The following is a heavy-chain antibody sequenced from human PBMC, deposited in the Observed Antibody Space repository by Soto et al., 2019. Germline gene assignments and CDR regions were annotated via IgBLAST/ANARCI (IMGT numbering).Heavy chain of an antibody. D-gene: IGHD2-2*01. Sequence: QPGGSLRLSCAASGFTFSSYAMHWVRQAPGKGLEWVAVISYDGSNKYYADSVKGRFTISRDNSKNTLYLQMNSLRAEDTAVYYCARDGPATAFYYFDYWGQGTLVTVSS. CDR3: ARDGPATAFYYFDY. J-gene: IGHJ4*02. CDR2: ISYDGSNK. V-gene: IGHV3-30-3*01. CDR1: GFTFSSYA.